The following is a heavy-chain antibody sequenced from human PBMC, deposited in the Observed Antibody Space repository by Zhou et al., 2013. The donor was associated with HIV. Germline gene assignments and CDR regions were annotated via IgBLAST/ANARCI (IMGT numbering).Heavy chain of an antibody. J-gene: IGHJ2*01. Sequence: QVQLMQSGAEVKRPGASVKVSCTASGFTLTDHYMHWVRQVRGQGLEWMGIINPTDGSTKYEQRFEGRVTMTRDTPTNTVYMELSSLRFEDTAVYFCARAPGDIAVVAPGQIPHWYFELWGRGTLVTVAA. CDR3: ARAPGDIAVVAPGQIPHWYFEL. V-gene: IGHV1-46*01. D-gene: IGHD2-15*01. CDR1: GFTLTDHY. CDR2: INPTDGST.